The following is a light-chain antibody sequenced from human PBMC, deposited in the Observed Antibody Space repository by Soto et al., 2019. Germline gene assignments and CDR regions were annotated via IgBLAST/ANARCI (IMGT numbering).Light chain of an antibody. V-gene: IGKV3-11*01. Sequence: SVLTQTPGTLSLSPWERATLSCRASQSVSSYFAWYQQKPGQAPRLLNYDASNRATGIPARFSGSGSGTDFTLTISSLEPEDFAVYYCQQRSNWPLTFGGGTRLEI. CDR1: QSVSSY. CDR3: QQRSNWPLT. CDR2: DAS. J-gene: IGKJ5*01.